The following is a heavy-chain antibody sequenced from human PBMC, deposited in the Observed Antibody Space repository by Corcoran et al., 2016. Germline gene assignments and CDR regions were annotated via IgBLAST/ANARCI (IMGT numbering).Heavy chain of an antibody. V-gene: IGHV1-3*01. CDR3: ATPLGIAAAGTPNWFDP. D-gene: IGHD6-13*01. J-gene: IGHJ5*02. CDR1: GYTFTSYA. Sequence: QVQLVQSGAEVKKPGASVKVSCKASGYTFTSYAMHWVRQAPGQRLEWMGWINAGNGNTKYSQKFQGRVTITRDTSAGTAYMERSSLRSEDTAVYYCATPLGIAAAGTPNWFDPWGQGTLVTVSS. CDR2: INAGNGNT.